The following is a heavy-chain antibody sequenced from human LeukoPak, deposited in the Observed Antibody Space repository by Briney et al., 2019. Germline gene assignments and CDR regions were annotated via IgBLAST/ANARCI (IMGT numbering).Heavy chain of an antibody. CDR2: IYYSGST. Sequence: SETLSLTCTVSGGSISSSSYYWGWIRQPPGKGLEWIGSIYYSGSTYYNSSLKSRVTISVDTSKNQFSLKLSSVTAADTSVYHCATIGTDYPYYFDYWGQRTLITVSS. V-gene: IGHV4-39*01. J-gene: IGHJ4*02. D-gene: IGHD2-8*02. CDR1: GGSISSSSYY. CDR3: ATIGTDYPYYFDY.